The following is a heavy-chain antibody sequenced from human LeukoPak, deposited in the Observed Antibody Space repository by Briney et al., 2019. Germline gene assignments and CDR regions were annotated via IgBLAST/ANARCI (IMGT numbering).Heavy chain of an antibody. CDR3: AKSMSGYSYGTIDY. CDR2: ISGSGAST. Sequence: GGALRLSCAASGFTFSRYAMSWVRQAPGKGLEWVSAISGSGASTHSAHSVKGRFTISRDNYKITLYLQMNSLRVEDTAVYYCAKSMSGYSYGTIDYWGQGTLVTVSS. J-gene: IGHJ4*02. D-gene: IGHD5-18*01. V-gene: IGHV3-23*01. CDR1: GFTFSRYA.